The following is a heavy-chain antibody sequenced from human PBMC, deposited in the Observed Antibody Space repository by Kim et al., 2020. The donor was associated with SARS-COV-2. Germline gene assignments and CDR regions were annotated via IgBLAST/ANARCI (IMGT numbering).Heavy chain of an antibody. CDR2: INPNSGGGT. CDR1: GYTFTDYY. D-gene: IGHD3-22*01. Sequence: ASVKVSCKASGYTFTDYYIHWVRQAPGQGLEWMGWINPNSGGGTNYAQQLQGRVTMTRDTSISTAYMEVTRLTSDDTAVYYCARRLRDVSGYSWYAYWGRGTLVTVSS. J-gene: IGHJ4*02. V-gene: IGHV1-2*02. CDR3: ARRLRDVSGYSWYAY.